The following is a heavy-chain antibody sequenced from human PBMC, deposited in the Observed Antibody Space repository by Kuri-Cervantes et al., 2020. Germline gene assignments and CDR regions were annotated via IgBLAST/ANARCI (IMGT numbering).Heavy chain of an antibody. CDR2: ISSSGSTI. J-gene: IGHJ4*03. Sequence: GESLKISCAASGFTFSSYGMLWVRQAPGKGLEWVSYISSSGSTIYYADSVKGRFTISRDNAKNSLYLQMNSLRAEDTAVYYCARGDPDFDYWGQGTMVTVSS. CDR3: ARGDPDFDY. V-gene: IGHV3-48*04. CDR1: GFTFSSYG.